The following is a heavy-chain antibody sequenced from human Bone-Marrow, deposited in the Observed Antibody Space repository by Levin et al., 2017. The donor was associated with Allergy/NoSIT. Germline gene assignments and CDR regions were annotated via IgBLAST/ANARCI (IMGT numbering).Heavy chain of an antibody. Sequence: PGGSLRLSCTGSRFTFGDYTMTWFRQAPGKGLEWVGFIRSRAYGETTEYAASVKGRFSISRDDFRNIAYLQMNSLKSEDTAVYSCTRLDTVIPASRWYFDLWGRGTLVTVSS. D-gene: IGHD4-17*01. CDR3: TRLDTVIPASRWYFDL. V-gene: IGHV3-49*03. CDR1: RFTFGDYT. J-gene: IGHJ2*01. CDR2: IRSRAYGETT.